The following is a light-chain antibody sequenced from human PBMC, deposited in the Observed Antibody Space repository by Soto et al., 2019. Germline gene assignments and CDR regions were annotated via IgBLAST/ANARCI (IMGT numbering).Light chain of an antibody. CDR2: EVT. V-gene: IGLV2-8*01. Sequence: QSALTQPPSASGSPGQSVTISCTGTSSGINDYNSVSWYQQHPGKAPKLMIYEVTKRPSGVHDRFSGSKSGNTASLTVSGLQADDEADYYCSSYAGSYSYVFGTGTKLTVL. J-gene: IGLJ1*01. CDR1: SSGINDYNS. CDR3: SSYAGSYSYV.